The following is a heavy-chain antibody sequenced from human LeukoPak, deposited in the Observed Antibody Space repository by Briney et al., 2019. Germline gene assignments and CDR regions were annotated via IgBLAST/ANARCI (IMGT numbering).Heavy chain of an antibody. J-gene: IGHJ4*02. CDR2: IYSSGST. Sequence: PSETLSLTCTVSGGSFSSYYWTWIRQPAGKGLEWIGRIYSSGSTNYNPSLRSRVTISVDKSKNQFSLSLTSVTAADTGVYHCAREYSSTSGRHFDYWGQGILVTVPS. V-gene: IGHV4-4*07. D-gene: IGHD6-6*01. CDR3: AREYSSTSGRHFDY. CDR1: GGSFSSYY.